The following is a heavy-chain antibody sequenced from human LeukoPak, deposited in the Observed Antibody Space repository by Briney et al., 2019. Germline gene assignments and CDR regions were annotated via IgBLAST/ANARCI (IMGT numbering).Heavy chain of an antibody. V-gene: IGHV3-21*01. CDR1: GFTFSSYS. CDR3: ARDQTTYYFDY. D-gene: IGHD1-1*01. Sequence: GGSLRLSCAASGFTFSSYSMNWVRQAPGKGLEWVSSTSSSSSYIYYADSVKGRFTISRDNAKNSLYLQMNSLRAEDTAVYYCARDQTTYYFDYWGQGTLVTVSS. CDR2: TSSSSSYI. J-gene: IGHJ4*02.